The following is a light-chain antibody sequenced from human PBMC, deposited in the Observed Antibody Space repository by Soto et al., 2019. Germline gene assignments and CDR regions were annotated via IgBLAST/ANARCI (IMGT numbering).Light chain of an antibody. CDR1: QGSRND. V-gene: IGKV1-6*01. CDR3: LQDYSFTLT. J-gene: IGKJ4*01. CDR2: AVS. Sequence: AIEMTQSPSSLSASVGDRVTITCRASQGSRNDVGWYQQKPGKAPKLLIYAVSSLQSGVPSRLSGSGYGTDFILTISSLKNEDFETYYCLQDYSFTLTFGGGTKVDIK.